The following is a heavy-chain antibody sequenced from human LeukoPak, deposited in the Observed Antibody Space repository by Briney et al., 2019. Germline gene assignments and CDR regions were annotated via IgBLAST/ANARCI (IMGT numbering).Heavy chain of an antibody. D-gene: IGHD4-17*01. V-gene: IGHV3-30*18. CDR3: AKYGVGV. CDR1: GFTFSSYG. CDR2: ISYDGSNK. Sequence: GGSLRLSCAASGFTFSSYGMHWVRQAPGKGLEWVAVISYDGSNKYYADSVKGRFTISRDNSKNTLYLQMNSLRAEDTAVYYCAKYGVGVWGQGTLVTVSS. J-gene: IGHJ4*02.